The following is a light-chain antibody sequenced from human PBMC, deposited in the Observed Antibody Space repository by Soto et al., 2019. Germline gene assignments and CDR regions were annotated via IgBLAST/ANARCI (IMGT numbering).Light chain of an antibody. CDR2: AAF. V-gene: IGKV1-39*01. CDR1: QSISNY. CDR3: QQSYSSPET. J-gene: IGKJ1*01. Sequence: DIQMTQSPSSLSASVGDRVTITCRASQSISNYLNWYQQKPGKAPKLLIYAAFSLQGGVPSRFSGRGSGTEFTITISSLQQEDFATYYCQQSYSSPETFGQGTKVEI.